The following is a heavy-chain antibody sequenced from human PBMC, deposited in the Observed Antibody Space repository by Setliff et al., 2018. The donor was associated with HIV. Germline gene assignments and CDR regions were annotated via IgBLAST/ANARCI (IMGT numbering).Heavy chain of an antibody. CDR2: INHSGST. D-gene: IGHD3-22*01. Sequence: PSETLSLTCAVYGGSFSGYYWSWIRQPPEKGLEWIGEINHSGSTNYNPSLKSRVNISVDTSKNQFSLKLTSVTAADTAVYYCARSNYDSSFDYWGQETLVTVSS. V-gene: IGHV4-34*01. CDR1: GGSFSGYY. CDR3: ARSNYDSSFDY. J-gene: IGHJ4*02.